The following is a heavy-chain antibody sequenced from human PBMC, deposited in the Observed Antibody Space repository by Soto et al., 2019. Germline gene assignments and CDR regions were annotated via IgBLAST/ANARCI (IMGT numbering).Heavy chain of an antibody. CDR3: AREKRITMIVVVIHGVNWFDS. Sequence: SETLSLTCAVYGGSFSGYYWSWIRQPPGKGQEWIGEINHSGSTNYNPSLKSRVTISVDKSKNQFSLKLSSVTAADTAVYYCAREKRITMIVVVIHGVNWFDSWGQGTLGTVSS. D-gene: IGHD3-22*01. V-gene: IGHV4-34*01. CDR2: INHSGST. CDR1: GGSFSGYY. J-gene: IGHJ5*01.